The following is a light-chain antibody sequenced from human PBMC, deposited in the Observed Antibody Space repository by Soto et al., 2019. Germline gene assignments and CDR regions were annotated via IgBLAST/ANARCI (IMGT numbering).Light chain of an antibody. CDR1: SSDVGSYKF. CDR3: CSYAGSSTLV. Sequence: QSVLTQPASVSGSPGQSITISCTGTSSDVGSYKFVSWYQQHPVKAPKPMIYEGSKRPSGVSNRFSGSKSGNTASLTISGLQAEDEADYYCCSYAGSSTLVFGGGTKVTVL. V-gene: IGLV2-23*01. CDR2: EGS. J-gene: IGLJ2*01.